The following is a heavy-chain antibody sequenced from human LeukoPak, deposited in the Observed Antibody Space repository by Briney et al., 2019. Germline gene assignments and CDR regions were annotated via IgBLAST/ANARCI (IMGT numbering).Heavy chain of an antibody. CDR2: IYYSGST. CDR3: ARDLVEGMDV. D-gene: IGHD2-2*01. V-gene: IGHV4-59*01. Sequence: PSETLSLTCTVSGGSISSYYWSWIRQPPGKGLEWIGYIYYSGSTNYNPSLKSRVTISVDTSKNQFSLKLSSVTAADTAVYYCARDLVEGMDVWGQGTTVTVFS. J-gene: IGHJ6*02. CDR1: GGSISSYY.